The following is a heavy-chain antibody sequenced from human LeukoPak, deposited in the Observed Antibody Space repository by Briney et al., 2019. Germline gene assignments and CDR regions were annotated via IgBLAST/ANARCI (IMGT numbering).Heavy chain of an antibody. J-gene: IGHJ4*02. Sequence: PGGSLRLSCAASGFTFSSYAMSWVRQAPGKGLEWVSAISGSGGSTYYADSVEGRFTISRDNSKNTLYLQMNSLRAEDTAVYYCANSISYSSGWFGFFDYWGQGTLVTVSS. CDR1: GFTFSSYA. D-gene: IGHD6-19*01. CDR2: ISGSGGST. CDR3: ANSISYSSGWFGFFDY. V-gene: IGHV3-23*01.